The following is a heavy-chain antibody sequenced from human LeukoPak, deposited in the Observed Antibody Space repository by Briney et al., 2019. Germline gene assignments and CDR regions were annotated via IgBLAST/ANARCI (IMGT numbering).Heavy chain of an antibody. Sequence: GGSLRLPCAASGFTFSSYAMSWVRQAPGKGLEWVSGISGSGGNTYYADSVKGRFTISRDNSKNTLYLQMNSLRAEDTAVYYCAKDHDYYASGPIWGQGTMVTVSS. CDR1: GFTFSSYA. CDR2: ISGSGGNT. J-gene: IGHJ3*02. D-gene: IGHD3-10*01. CDR3: AKDHDYYASGPI. V-gene: IGHV3-23*01.